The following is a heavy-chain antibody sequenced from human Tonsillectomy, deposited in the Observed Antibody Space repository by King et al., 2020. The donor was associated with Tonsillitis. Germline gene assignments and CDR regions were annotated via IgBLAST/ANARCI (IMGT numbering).Heavy chain of an antibody. Sequence: VQLQQSGPGLVKPSETLSLTCSVSGASISDYYWSWLRQPPGKGLEWIGYIYYTGSTNYNPSLKSRVTMSLDKSKRQFALKLTSVTAADTAVYYCAGRQGYTSGWYWFDPWGQGNLVTVSS. D-gene: IGHD6-19*01. CDR1: GASISDYY. V-gene: IGHV4-59*08. CDR2: IYYTGST. CDR3: AGRQGYTSGWYWFDP. J-gene: IGHJ5*02.